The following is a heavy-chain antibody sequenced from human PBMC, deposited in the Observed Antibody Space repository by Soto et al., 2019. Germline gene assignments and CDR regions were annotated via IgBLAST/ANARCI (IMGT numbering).Heavy chain of an antibody. D-gene: IGHD6-6*01. J-gene: IGHJ4*02. CDR2: VSTYNGNT. CDR3: ARDPQYSTSSQVFDY. V-gene: IGHV1-18*03. CDR1: GYTFTSYG. Sequence: QVQLVQSGAEVKKPGASVKVSCKSSGYTFTSYGISWVRQAPGQGIAWVGRVSTYNGNTKYAEKVKGRVTMTTDTSTSTAYMELRSLGSDDMAVYYCARDPQYSTSSQVFDYWGQGTLVTVSS.